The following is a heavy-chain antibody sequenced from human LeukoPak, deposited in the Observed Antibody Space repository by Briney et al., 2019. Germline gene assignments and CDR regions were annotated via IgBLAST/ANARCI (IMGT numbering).Heavy chain of an antibody. J-gene: IGHJ4*02. CDR3: AGGIAAAGYIDY. V-gene: IGHV3-21*01. CDR1: GFTFSSYS. Sequence: GGSLRLSCAASGFTFSSYSMNWVRQAPGKGLEWVSSISSSSSYIYYADSVKGRFTISRDNAKNSLYLQMNSLRAEDTAVYYCAGGIAAAGYIDYWGQGTLVTVSS. CDR2: ISSSSSYI. D-gene: IGHD6-13*01.